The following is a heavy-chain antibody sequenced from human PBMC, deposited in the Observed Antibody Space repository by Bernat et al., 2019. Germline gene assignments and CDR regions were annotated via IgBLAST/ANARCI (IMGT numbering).Heavy chain of an antibody. D-gene: IGHD5-18*01. CDR3: ARIGSRIQRPPLGYFDD. CDR2: IYYSWST. J-gene: IGHJ4*02. Sequence: ETLSLTCTVSGGSISSSSYYCGWIRQPPWNVLEWIGSIYYSWSTYYNPSLKSRVTISVDTSKNQFSLKLSYVTAADTAVEYCARIGSRIQRPPLGYFDDWGKGKLV. CDR1: GGSISSSSYY. V-gene: IGHV4-39*01.